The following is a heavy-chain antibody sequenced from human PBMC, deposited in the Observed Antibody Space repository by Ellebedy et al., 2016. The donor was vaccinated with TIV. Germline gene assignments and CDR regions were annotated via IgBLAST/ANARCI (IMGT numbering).Heavy chain of an antibody. J-gene: IGHJ4*02. Sequence: PGGSLRLSCAASGFTFTSYAMSWVRQAPGQGLEWVSSLSGSCGRADYADSVKGRFTISRDNSKNTLYLQMNGLTAGDTPVYYCAKGTQWLGRTCFHYWGQGTLVIVSS. D-gene: IGHD6-19*01. CDR3: AKGTQWLGRTCFHY. V-gene: IGHV3-23*01. CDR1: GFTFTSYA. CDR2: LSGSCGRA.